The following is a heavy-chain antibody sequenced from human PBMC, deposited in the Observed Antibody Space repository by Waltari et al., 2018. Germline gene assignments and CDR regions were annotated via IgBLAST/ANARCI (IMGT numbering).Heavy chain of an antibody. CDR2: ISYNGAP. CDR3: ATYIGASVGTAAFDV. J-gene: IGHJ3*01. V-gene: IGHV4-39*01. D-gene: IGHD5-12*01. CDR1: GGSITTNRHY. Sequence: QLQLQESGPGLVKPSETLALTCSVSGGSITTNRHYWGWIRQPPGQGREWIGTISYNGAPYSSPSLRGRLTLSRDTTMNQLSLKLGSVTAADTAVYYCATYIGASVGTAAFDVWGQGTMVTVSS.